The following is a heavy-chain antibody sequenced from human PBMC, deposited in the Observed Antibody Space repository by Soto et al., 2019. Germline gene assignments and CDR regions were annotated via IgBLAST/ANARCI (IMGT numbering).Heavy chain of an antibody. V-gene: IGHV3-20*04. CDR1: GFTFDDHG. CDR2: ITWNGATT. J-gene: IGHJ3*01. Sequence: EVQLVESGGGVVRPGGSLRLSCAASGFTFDDHGMTWVRQAPGKGLDWVSGITWNGATTGYADSVKGRFTISRDNAKKSLYLQMNSLRVEDTALYYCARDGGVVVAVDAFDVWGQGTMVTVSS. D-gene: IGHD6-19*01. CDR3: ARDGGVVVAVDAFDV.